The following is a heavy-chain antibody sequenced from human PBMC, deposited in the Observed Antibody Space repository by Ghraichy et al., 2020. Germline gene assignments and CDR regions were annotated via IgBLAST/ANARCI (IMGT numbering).Heavy chain of an antibody. Sequence: GGSLRLSCAASGLTFSSYSMNWVRQAPGKGLEWVSSISSSSSSIYYADAVKSRFTTSRDNAKNSPYLHRTSLRAEDTAVYYCARCRDYSNYWRFDIWGQGTMVTVSS. CDR1: GLTFSSYS. D-gene: IGHD4-11*01. J-gene: IGHJ3*02. CDR2: ISSSSSSI. CDR3: ARCRDYSNYWRFDI. V-gene: IGHV3-21*01.